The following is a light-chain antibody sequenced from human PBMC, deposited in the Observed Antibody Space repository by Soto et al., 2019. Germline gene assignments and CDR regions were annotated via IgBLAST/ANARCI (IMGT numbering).Light chain of an antibody. CDR3: QQYDKWPET. CDR2: GAS. J-gene: IGKJ1*01. CDR1: QSVSTN. Sequence: EVVMTQSPATVSVSPGERATLSCRVSQSVSTNLAWYQQKPGQAPRLLIYGASGRATAIPARFSGSGSGTEFTLTISSLQSEDCAIYYCQQYDKWPETFGQGTKVEIK. V-gene: IGKV3D-15*01.